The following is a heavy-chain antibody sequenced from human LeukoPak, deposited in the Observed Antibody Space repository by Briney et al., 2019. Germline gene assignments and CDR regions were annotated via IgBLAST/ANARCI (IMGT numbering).Heavy chain of an antibody. CDR2: ISSNGGST. CDR3: ARDKCSGGSCVDYYYMDV. V-gene: IGHV3-64*01. D-gene: IGHD2-15*01. CDR1: GFTFSSYA. Sequence: PGGSLRLSCAASGFTFSSYAMHWVRQAPGKGLEYVSAISSNGGSTYYANSVKGRFTISRDNSKNTLYLQMGSLRAEDMAVYYCARDKCSGGSCVDYYYMDVWGKGTTVTVSS. J-gene: IGHJ6*03.